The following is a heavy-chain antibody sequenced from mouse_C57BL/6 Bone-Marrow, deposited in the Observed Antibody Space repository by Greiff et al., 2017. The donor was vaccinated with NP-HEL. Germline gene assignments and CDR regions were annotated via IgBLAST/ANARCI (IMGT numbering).Heavy chain of an antibody. D-gene: IGHD2-3*01. CDR3: ARRDGYSFGYFDV. CDR2: IYPGDGDT. J-gene: IGHJ1*03. CDR1: GYAFSSYW. V-gene: IGHV1-80*01. Sequence: QVQLQQSGAELVKPGASVKISCKASGYAFSSYWMNWVKQRPGKGLEWIGQIYPGDGDTNYNGKVKGKATLTADKSSSTAYMQLSSLTSEDAAVYFCARRDGYSFGYFDVWGTGTSVTVSS.